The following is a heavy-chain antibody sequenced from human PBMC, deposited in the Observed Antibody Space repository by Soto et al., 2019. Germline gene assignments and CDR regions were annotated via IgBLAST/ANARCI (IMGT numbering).Heavy chain of an antibody. V-gene: IGHV1-69*13. CDR2: IMPIFGTA. D-gene: IGHD2-15*01. CDR3: ARARYCSGGSCWYDP. CDR1: GGSFTSYA. J-gene: IGHJ5*02. Sequence: GASVKVSCKSSGGSFTSYAISWVRQAPGQGLEWLGGIMPIFGTADYAQKFQGRVTITADESTSTAYMELSSLRSEDTAVYYCARARYCSGGSCWYDPWGQGTLVTVSS.